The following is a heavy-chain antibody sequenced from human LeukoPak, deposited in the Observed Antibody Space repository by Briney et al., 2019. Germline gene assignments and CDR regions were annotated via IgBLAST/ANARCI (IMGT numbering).Heavy chain of an antibody. J-gene: IGHJ4*02. Sequence: SVKVSCKASGGTFSSYAISWVRQAHGQGLEWMGGIIPIFGTANYAQKFQGRVTITTDESTSTAYMELSSLRSEDTAVYYCSSTSPWGFDYWGQGTLVTVSS. D-gene: IGHD2-2*01. CDR3: SSTSPWGFDY. V-gene: IGHV1-69*05. CDR1: GGTFSSYA. CDR2: IIPIFGTA.